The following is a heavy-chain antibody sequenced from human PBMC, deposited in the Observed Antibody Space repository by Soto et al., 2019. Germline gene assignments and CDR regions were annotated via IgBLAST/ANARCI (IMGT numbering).Heavy chain of an antibody. D-gene: IGHD3-3*01. J-gene: IGHJ6*02. Sequence: SETLSLTCTVSGGSISIYYWCWIRHPPGKVLECVWYIDCSGSTNYNPTLKSRVTISVDTSKNQSSLKLSSVTAADTAVYYCSREPRYYDFWSGLDVWGQGTTVTVSS. CDR2: IDCSGST. CDR1: GGSISIYY. V-gene: IGHV4-59*01. CDR3: SREPRYYDFWSGLDV.